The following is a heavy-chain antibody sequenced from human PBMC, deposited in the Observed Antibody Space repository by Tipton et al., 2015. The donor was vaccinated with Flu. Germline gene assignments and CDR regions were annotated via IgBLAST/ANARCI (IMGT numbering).Heavy chain of an antibody. CDR1: GGSISSYY. J-gene: IGHJ4*02. CDR3: ARLRRGGYYYDSSGYLDY. V-gene: IGHV4-59*08. D-gene: IGHD3-22*01. Sequence: TLSLTCTVSGGSISSYYWSWIRQPPGKGLEWIGYIYYSGSTNYNPSPKSRVTISVGTSKNQFSLKLSSVTAADTAVYYCARLRRGGYYYDSSGYLDYWGQGTLVTVSS. CDR2: IYYSGST.